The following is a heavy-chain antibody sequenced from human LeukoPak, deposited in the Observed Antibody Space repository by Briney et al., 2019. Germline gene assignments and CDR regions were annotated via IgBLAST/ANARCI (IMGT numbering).Heavy chain of an antibody. D-gene: IGHD3-22*01. CDR1: GDSISSYY. Sequence: PSETLCLTCTVSGDSISSYYWSWIRQPPGKGLEWIGYIYYSGSTNYNPSLKSRVTISVDTSKNQFSLKLNSVTAADTAVYYCARVGVGYFDSSDYYRPDAFDIWGQGTMVTVSS. J-gene: IGHJ3*02. CDR3: ARVGVGYFDSSDYYRPDAFDI. V-gene: IGHV4-59*01. CDR2: IYYSGST.